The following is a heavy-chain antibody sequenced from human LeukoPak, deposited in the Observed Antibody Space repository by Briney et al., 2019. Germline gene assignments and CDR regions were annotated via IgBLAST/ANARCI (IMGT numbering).Heavy chain of an antibody. D-gene: IGHD1-20*01. J-gene: IGHJ6*02. Sequence: SQTLSLTCAISGDSVSSNSGAWNWIRQSPSGGLEWRGRTFHMSKWYNEYAESVKSRISINPDTSKNQFSLQLNSVTPEDTAVYYCARGLITYYGLDVWGQGTTVTVSS. V-gene: IGHV6-1*01. CDR3: ARGLITYYGLDV. CDR1: GDSVSSNSGA. CDR2: TFHMSKWYN.